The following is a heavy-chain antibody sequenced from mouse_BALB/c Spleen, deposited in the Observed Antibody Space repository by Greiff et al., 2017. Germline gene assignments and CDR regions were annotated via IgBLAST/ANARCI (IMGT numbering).Heavy chain of an antibody. CDR2: ISSGGSYT. J-gene: IGHJ2*01. CDR3: ARRGY. V-gene: IGHV5-9-3*01. Sequence: EVKLVESGGGLVKPGGSLKLSCAASGFTFSSYAMSWVRQTPEKRLEWVATISSGGSYTYYPDSVKGRFTISRDNAKNTLYLQMSSLRSEDTAMYYCARRGYWGQGTTLTVSS. CDR1: GFTFSSYA.